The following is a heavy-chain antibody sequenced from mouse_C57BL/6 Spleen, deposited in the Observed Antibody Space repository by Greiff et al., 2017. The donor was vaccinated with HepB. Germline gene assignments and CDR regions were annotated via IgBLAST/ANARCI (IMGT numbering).Heavy chain of an antibody. D-gene: IGHD1-1*01. CDR3: ARWYYGSSYAMDY. Sequence: VHVKQSGPELVKPGDSVKISCKASGYSFTGYFMNWVMQSHGKSLEWIGRINPYNGDTFYNQKFKGKATLTVDKSSSTAHMELRSLTSEDSAVYYCARWYYGSSYAMDYWGQGTSVTVSS. V-gene: IGHV1-20*01. J-gene: IGHJ4*01. CDR2: INPYNGDT. CDR1: GYSFTGYF.